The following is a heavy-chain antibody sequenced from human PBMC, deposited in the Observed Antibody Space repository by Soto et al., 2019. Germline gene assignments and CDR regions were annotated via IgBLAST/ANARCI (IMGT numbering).Heavy chain of an antibody. Sequence: EVQLVESGGGLVQPGGSLKLSCAASGFTFSGSAMHWVRQASGKGLEWVGRIRSKASSYATAYAASVKGRFSISRDDSKNTAYLQMNSLKTEDTAVYYCTRQEAARPEYYYYYGMDVWGQGTTVTVSS. V-gene: IGHV3-73*02. CDR3: TRQEAARPEYYYYYGMDV. J-gene: IGHJ6*02. CDR1: GFTFSGSA. CDR2: IRSKASSYAT. D-gene: IGHD6-6*01.